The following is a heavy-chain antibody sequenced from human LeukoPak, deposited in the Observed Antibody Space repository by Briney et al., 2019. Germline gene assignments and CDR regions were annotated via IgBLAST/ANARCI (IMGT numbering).Heavy chain of an antibody. CDR3: ASDHGAY. Sequence: PGGSLRLSCAASGFTFSNYGMHWVRQAPGKGLEWVAVIWYDGSNIYYADSVKGRFTISRGNSKNTLYLQMDSQRAEDTAIYYCASDHGAYWGQGTLVTVSS. D-gene: IGHD1-26*01. V-gene: IGHV3-33*01. J-gene: IGHJ4*02. CDR1: GFTFSNYG. CDR2: IWYDGSNI.